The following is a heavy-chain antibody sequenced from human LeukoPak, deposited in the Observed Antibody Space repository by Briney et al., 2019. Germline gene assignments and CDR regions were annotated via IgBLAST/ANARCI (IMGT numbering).Heavy chain of an antibody. D-gene: IGHD3-16*01. Sequence: PGGSLRLSCAASGFTFSSYGMHWVRQAPGKGLEWVAVISYDGSNKYYADSVKGRFTISRDNSKNTLYLQMNSLRAEDTAVYHCAKGGRFIPYDGGFDYWGQGTLVTVSS. CDR3: AKGGRFIPYDGGFDY. CDR1: GFTFSSYG. J-gene: IGHJ4*02. V-gene: IGHV3-30*18. CDR2: ISYDGSNK.